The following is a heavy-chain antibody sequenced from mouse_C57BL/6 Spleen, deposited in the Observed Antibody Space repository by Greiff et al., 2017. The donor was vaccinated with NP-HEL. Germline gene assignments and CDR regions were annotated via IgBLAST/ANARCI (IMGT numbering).Heavy chain of an antibody. V-gene: IGHV1-4*01. CDR1: GYTFTSYT. J-gene: IGHJ2*01. CDR3: ARCTTVVATDFDY. Sequence: VQLQQSGAELARPGASVKMSCKASGYTFTSYTMHWVKQRPGQGLEWIGYINPSSGYTKYNQKFKDKATLTADKSSSTAYMQLSSLTSEDSAVYYCARCTTVVATDFDYWGQGTTLTVSS. CDR2: INPSSGYT. D-gene: IGHD1-1*01.